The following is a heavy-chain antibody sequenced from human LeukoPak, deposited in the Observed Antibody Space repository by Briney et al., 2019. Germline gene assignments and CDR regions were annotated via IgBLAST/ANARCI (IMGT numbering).Heavy chain of an antibody. CDR2: IYYSGST. J-gene: IGHJ5*02. Sequence: SETLSLTCTLSRGSISSSNHYWGWLRHPPGRGLEWIGSIYYSGSTYSHPPLKSRHPISVDTPKNQLSLKLSSVTAADTAVYYCARLDGYCSGGSCYSVSFVDPWGQGTLVTVSS. CDR1: RGSISSSNHY. CDR3: ARLDGYCSGGSCYSVSFVDP. V-gene: IGHV4-39*01. D-gene: IGHD2-15*01.